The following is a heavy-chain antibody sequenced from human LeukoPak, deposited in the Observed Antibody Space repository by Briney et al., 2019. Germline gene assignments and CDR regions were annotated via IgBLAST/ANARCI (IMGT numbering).Heavy chain of an antibody. D-gene: IGHD3-10*01. V-gene: IGHV3-43D*03. J-gene: IGHJ4*02. CDR1: GFTFDDYA. CDR2: ISWDGGST. CDR3: AKDKYGSGSSPLDFDY. Sequence: GGSLGLSCAASGFTFDDYAMHWVRQAPGKGLEWVSLISWDGGSTYYADSVKGRFTISRDNSKNSLYLQMNSLRAEDTALYYCAKDKYGSGSSPLDFDYWGQGTLVTVSS.